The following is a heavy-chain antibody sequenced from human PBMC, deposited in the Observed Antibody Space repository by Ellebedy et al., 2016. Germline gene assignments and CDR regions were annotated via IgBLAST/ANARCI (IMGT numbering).Heavy chain of an antibody. CDR2: IIPNFGTA. CDR3: ARDTRDGVGSSEAYYDP. J-gene: IGHJ5*02. Sequence: SVKVSCXASGGTFSSYAISWVRLAPGQGLEWMGGIIPNFGTANYAQKFQGRVTITADESTTTAYMELSSLRSEDTAVYYCARDTRDGVGSSEAYYDPWGQGTLVTVSS. V-gene: IGHV1-69*13. D-gene: IGHD1-26*01. CDR1: GGTFSSYA.